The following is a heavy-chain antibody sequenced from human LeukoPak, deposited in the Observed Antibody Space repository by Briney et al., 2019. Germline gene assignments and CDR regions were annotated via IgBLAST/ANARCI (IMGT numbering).Heavy chain of an antibody. J-gene: IGHJ4*02. CDR2: IWYDGGNK. CDR3: ARDGGSSWYQHFDY. Sequence: GGSLRLSCAASGFTFSSYGMPWVRQAPGKGLEWVAVIWYDGGNKYYADSVKGRFTISRDNSKNTLYLQMNSLRAEDTAVYYCARDGGSSWYQHFDYWGQGTLVTVSS. V-gene: IGHV3-33*01. CDR1: GFTFSSYG. D-gene: IGHD6-13*01.